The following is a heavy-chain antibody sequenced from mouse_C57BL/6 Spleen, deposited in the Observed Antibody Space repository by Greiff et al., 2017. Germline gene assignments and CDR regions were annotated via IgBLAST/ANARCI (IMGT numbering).Heavy chain of an antibody. Sequence: VKLQESGAELVRPGASVTLSCKASGYTFTDYEMHWVKQTPVHGLEWIGAIDPETGGTAYNQKFKGKAILTADKSSSTAYMELRSLTSEDSAVYYCTRWLPPMDYWGQGTSVTVSS. J-gene: IGHJ4*01. D-gene: IGHD2-2*01. CDR2: IDPETGGT. CDR1: GYTFTDYE. CDR3: TRWLPPMDY. V-gene: IGHV1-15*01.